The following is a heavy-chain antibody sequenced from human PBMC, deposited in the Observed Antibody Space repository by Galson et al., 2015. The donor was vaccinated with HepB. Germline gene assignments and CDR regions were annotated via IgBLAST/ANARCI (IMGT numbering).Heavy chain of an antibody. J-gene: IGHJ5*02. CDR3: ARVYYGASDP. D-gene: IGHD4/OR15-4a*01. CDR2: ISSSSSYT. V-gene: IGHV3-11*05. Sequence: SLRLSCAASGFTFSDYYMSWIRQAPGKGLEWVSYISSSSSYTNCADSVKGRFTISRDNAKNSLYLQMNSLRAEDTAVYYCARVYYGASDPWGQGTLVTVSS. CDR1: GFTFSDYY.